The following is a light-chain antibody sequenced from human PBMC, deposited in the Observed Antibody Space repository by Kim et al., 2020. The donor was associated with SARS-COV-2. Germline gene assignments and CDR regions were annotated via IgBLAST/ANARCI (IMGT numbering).Light chain of an antibody. Sequence: QSALTQPPSVSAAPGQKVTISCSGSSSNIGNTFVSWYQQLPGTAPKLLIYDNNKRPSGIPDRFSGSKSGTSATLGITGLQTGDEADYYCATWDSSLSAGVFGGGTKLTVL. CDR1: SSNIGNTF. V-gene: IGLV1-51*01. CDR2: DNN. J-gene: IGLJ3*02. CDR3: ATWDSSLSAGV.